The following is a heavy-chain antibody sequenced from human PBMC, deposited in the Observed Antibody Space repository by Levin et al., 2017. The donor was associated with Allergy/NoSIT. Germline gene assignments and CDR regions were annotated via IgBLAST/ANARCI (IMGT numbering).Heavy chain of an antibody. J-gene: IGHJ4*02. CDR2: INIDGSTT. CDR1: GFRFSDYW. D-gene: IGHD5-24*01. CDR3: ARAQMGTLDS. V-gene: IGHV3-74*01. Sequence: GGSLRLSCAASGFRFSDYWMFWVRQAPGKGLVWVSRINIDGSTTSYVDSVKGRFTISRDNAKNTLYLHMNSLRAEDTAVYYCARAQMGTLDSWGQGTLVTVSS.